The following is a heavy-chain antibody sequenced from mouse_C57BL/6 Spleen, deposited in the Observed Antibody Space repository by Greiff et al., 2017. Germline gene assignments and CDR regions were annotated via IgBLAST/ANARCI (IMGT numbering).Heavy chain of an antibody. D-gene: IGHD2-1*01. CDR3: AREAGYGNYGGWFAY. CDR1: GFTFSSYG. Sequence: EVQRVESGGDLVKPGGSLKLSCAASGFTFSSYGMSWVRQTPDKRLEWVATISSGGSYTYYPDSVKGRFTISRDNAKNTLYLQMSSLKSEDTAMYYCAREAGYGNYGGWFAYWGQGTLVTVSA. J-gene: IGHJ3*01. V-gene: IGHV5-6*01. CDR2: ISSGGSYT.